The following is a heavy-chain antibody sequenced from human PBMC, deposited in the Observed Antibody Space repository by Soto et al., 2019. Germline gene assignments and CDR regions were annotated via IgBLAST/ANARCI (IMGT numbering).Heavy chain of an antibody. Sequence: QVQLQESGPGLVKPSETLSLICTVSGYSISSGYYWGWIRQPPGKGLQWIENIYLSVSTYYNPSLRCRVTISVDTSKNQSALMLTSVTAADTASYYGARVSPSGDIDFWGQGTTVPVSS. CDR3: ARVSPSGDIDF. CDR1: GYSISSGYY. J-gene: IGHJ6*02. CDR2: IYLSVST. V-gene: IGHV4-38-2*02. D-gene: IGHD3-10*01.